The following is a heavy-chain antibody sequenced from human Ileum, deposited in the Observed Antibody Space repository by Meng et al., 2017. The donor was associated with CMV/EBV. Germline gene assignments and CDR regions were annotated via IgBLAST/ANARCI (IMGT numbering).Heavy chain of an antibody. CDR3: AKDRGYYYYSTDLTWWFDS. D-gene: IGHD3-22*01. V-gene: IGHV3-30*02. CDR1: GFTFSSFG. CDR2: IRYDGTTK. Sequence: GESLKISCAASGFTFSSFGIHWVRQAPDKGLEWVTFIRYDGTTKYYADSVKGRFTISRDNSKRTLYLQMNSLRTEDTAVYYCAKDRGYYYYSTDLTWWFDSWGQGTLVTVSS. J-gene: IGHJ5*01.